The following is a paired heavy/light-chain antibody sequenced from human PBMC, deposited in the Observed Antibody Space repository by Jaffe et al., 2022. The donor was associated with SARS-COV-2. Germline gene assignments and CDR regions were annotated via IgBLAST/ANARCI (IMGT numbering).Heavy chain of an antibody. Sequence: QVQLVESGGGVVQPGRSLRLSCAASGFTFSSYAMHWVRQAPGKGLEWVAVISYDGSNKYYADSVKGRFTISRDNSKNTLYLQMNSLRAEDTAVYYCARDYGESWLTYYFDYWGQGTLVTVSS. CDR2: ISYDGSNK. J-gene: IGHJ4*02. CDR1: GFTFSSYA. V-gene: IGHV3-30-3*01. D-gene: IGHD5-12*01. CDR3: ARDYGESWLTYYFDY.
Light chain of an antibody. CDR2: EVS. V-gene: IGLV2-8*01. CDR3: SSYAGTGGV. Sequence: QSALTQPPSASGSPGQSVTISCTGTSSDVGGYNYVSWYQQHPGKAPKLMIYEVSKRPSGVPDRFSGSKSGNTASLTVSGLQAEDEADYYCSSYAGTGGVFGTGTKVTVL. J-gene: IGLJ1*01. CDR1: SSDVGGYNY.